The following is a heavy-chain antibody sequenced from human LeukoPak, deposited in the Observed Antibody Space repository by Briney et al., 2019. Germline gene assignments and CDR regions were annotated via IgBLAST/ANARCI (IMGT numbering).Heavy chain of an antibody. J-gene: IGHJ6*03. CDR1: RYTFTGYY. Sequence: ASVKVSCKASRYTFTGYYMHWVRQAPGQGLEWMGIINPSGGSTSYAQKFQGRVTMTRDTSTSTVYMELSSLRSEDTAVYYCARDLSIAARPSYYMDVWGKGTTVTVSS. D-gene: IGHD6-6*01. CDR3: ARDLSIAARPSYYMDV. V-gene: IGHV1-46*01. CDR2: INPSGGST.